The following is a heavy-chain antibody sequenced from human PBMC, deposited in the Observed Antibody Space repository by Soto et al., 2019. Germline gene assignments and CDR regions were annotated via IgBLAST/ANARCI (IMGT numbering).Heavy chain of an antibody. Sequence: QVQVVQSGDEVKKPGASVKVSCKASGYTFTNYGFSWVRQAPGQGLEWMGWISGYNGNTKYAEKFQGRVTMTTDTSTSTGHMELRSLRSDDTAVYYCAREGQVPYYYYGMDVWGQGTAVTVSS. CDR2: ISGYNGNT. CDR1: GYTFTNYG. V-gene: IGHV1-18*01. CDR3: AREGQVPYYYYGMDV. J-gene: IGHJ6*02.